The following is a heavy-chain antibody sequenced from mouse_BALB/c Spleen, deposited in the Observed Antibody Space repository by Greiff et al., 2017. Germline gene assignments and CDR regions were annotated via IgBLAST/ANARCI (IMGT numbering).Heavy chain of an antibody. CDR1: GYTFTSYW. V-gene: IGHV1-9*01. D-gene: IGHD2-4*01. Sequence: QVQLQQSGAELVRPGASVKLSCKASGYTFTSYWIEWVKQRPGHGLEWIGEILPGSGSTNYNEKFKGKATFTADTSSNTAYMQLSSLTSEDSAVYYCARRGYDYDFFAYWGQGTLVTVSA. CDR3: ARRGYDYDFFAY. J-gene: IGHJ3*01. CDR2: ILPGSGST.